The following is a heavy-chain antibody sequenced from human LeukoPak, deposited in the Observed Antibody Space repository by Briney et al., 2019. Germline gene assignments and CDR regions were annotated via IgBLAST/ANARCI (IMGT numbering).Heavy chain of an antibody. Sequence: GGSLRLSCAASGFTFTNAWMSWVRQAPGKGLEWVAVISYDGSNKYYADSVKGRFTISRDNSKNTLYLQMNSLRAEDTAVYYCAKDRCSSTSCYRAAAGPADYWGQGTLVTVSS. J-gene: IGHJ4*02. CDR2: ISYDGSNK. D-gene: IGHD2-2*02. V-gene: IGHV3-30*18. CDR1: GFTFTNAW. CDR3: AKDRCSSTSCYRAAAGPADY.